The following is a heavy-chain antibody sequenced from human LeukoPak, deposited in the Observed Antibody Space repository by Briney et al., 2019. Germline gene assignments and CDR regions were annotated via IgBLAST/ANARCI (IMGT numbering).Heavy chain of an antibody. CDR3: ARHSICFDP. Sequence: SETLSLTCTVSGGSISSYYWSWIRQPPGKGLEWIGYISYSGSTNYNPSLKSRVTISVDTSKNQFSLKLTSATAADTAVYYCARHSICFDPWGQGTLVTVSS. J-gene: IGHJ5*02. CDR2: ISYSGST. V-gene: IGHV4-59*08. CDR1: GGSISSYY.